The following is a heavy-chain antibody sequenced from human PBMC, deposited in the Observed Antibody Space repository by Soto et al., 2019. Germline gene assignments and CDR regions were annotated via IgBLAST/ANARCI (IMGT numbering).Heavy chain of an antibody. D-gene: IGHD1-1*01. CDR2: ISAYNGNT. Sequence: GSSVKVSCKASGYTFTSYGISWVRQAPGQGLEWMGWISAYNGNTNYAQKLQGRVTMTTDTSTSTAYMELRSLRSDDTAVYYCAVHQWYNWNHHFDYWGQGTLVTVSS. J-gene: IGHJ4*02. V-gene: IGHV1-18*04. CDR1: GYTFTSYG. CDR3: AVHQWYNWNHHFDY.